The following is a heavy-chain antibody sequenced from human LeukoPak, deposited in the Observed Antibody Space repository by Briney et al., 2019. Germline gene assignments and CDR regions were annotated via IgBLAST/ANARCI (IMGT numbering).Heavy chain of an antibody. Sequence: SVKVSCKASGGTFSSYAIIWVRQAPGQGLEWMGGIIPIFGTANYAQKFQGRVTITTDESTSTAYMELSSLRSEDTAVYYYARGGAVAGTGYFDYWGQGTLVAVSS. CDR3: ARGGAVAGTGYFDY. J-gene: IGHJ4*02. D-gene: IGHD6-19*01. CDR2: IIPIFGTA. V-gene: IGHV1-69*05. CDR1: GGTFSSYA.